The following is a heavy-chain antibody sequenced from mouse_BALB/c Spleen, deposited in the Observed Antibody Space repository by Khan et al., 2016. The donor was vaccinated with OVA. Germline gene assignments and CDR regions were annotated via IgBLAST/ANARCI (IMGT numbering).Heavy chain of an antibody. CDR3: ADHLTGSYAY. CDR1: GFTFSSYS. Sequence: EVQLVESGGDLVKPGGSLKLSCAASGFTFSSYSMSWVRQTPDKRLEWVASISSGGDYTYYPDSVKGRFTISRDNAKNTLYLQMIDLKSEDTAMYYCADHLTGSYAYWGKGTLVTVSA. V-gene: IGHV5-6*01. J-gene: IGHJ3*01. D-gene: IGHD4-1*01. CDR2: ISSGGDYT.